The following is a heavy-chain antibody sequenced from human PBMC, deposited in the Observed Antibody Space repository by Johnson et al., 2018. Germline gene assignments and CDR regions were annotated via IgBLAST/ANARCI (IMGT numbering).Heavy chain of an antibody. J-gene: IGHJ6*03. CDR3: WRGGGGSSSWYNKYYYYYMDV. V-gene: IGHV3-66*02. CDR1: GFTVSSNY. CDR2: IYSGGST. D-gene: IGHD6-13*01. Sequence: VQLVETGGGLVQPGGSLRLSCAASGFTVSSNYMSLVRQAPGKGLEWVSVIYSGGSTYYADSVKGRFTISRDNSKNTLYLQMNSLRAEDTAVDYCWRGGGGSSSWYNKYYYYYMDVWGKGATVTVSS.